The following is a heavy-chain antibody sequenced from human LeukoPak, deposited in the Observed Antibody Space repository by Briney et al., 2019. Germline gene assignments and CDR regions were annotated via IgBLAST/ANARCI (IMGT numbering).Heavy chain of an antibody. Sequence: GGSLRLSCAASGFTFSAYWMHWVRQVPGKGLVWVSRINNDGTATFFADSVKGRFTISRDNAKNTLYLQMNSLKTEDTAVYYCTTTVAVAGYYYYYMDVWGKGTTVTVSS. CDR3: TTTVAVAGYYYYYMDV. J-gene: IGHJ6*03. CDR1: GFTFSAYW. V-gene: IGHV3-74*01. D-gene: IGHD6-19*01. CDR2: INNDGTAT.